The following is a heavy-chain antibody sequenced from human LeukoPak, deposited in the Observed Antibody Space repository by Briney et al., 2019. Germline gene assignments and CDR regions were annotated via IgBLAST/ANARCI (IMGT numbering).Heavy chain of an antibody. D-gene: IGHD4-23*01. J-gene: IGHJ5*02. V-gene: IGHV1-2*02. CDR1: GYTFTAYY. CDR2: INPNTGGT. CDR3: ARVSLSIPGGPIPYNWFDP. Sequence: ASVKVSCKASGYTFTAYYMHWVRQAPGQGLEWMGWINPNTGGTNYAQKFQGRVTMTRDMSISTAYMELSRLRSDDTAVYYCARVSLSIPGGPIPYNWFDPWGQGTLVTVSS.